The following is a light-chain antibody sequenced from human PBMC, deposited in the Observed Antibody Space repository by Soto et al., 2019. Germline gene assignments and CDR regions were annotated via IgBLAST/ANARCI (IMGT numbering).Light chain of an antibody. J-gene: IGKJ3*01. CDR3: QQGNSFPFT. CDR2: AAS. CDR1: QTIGSW. Sequence: DIQMTQSPSTLSASVGDRVTVTCRASQTIGSWLAWYQQKPGRAPKLLIYAASSLQSGVSSRFSGSGSGTDFTLTISSLQPEDFATYYCQQGNSFPFTFGPGTKVDIK. V-gene: IGKV1D-12*01.